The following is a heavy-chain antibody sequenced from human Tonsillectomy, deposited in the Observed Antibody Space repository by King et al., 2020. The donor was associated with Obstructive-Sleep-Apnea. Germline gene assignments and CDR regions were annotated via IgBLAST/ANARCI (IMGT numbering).Heavy chain of an antibody. V-gene: IGHV4-59*08. CDR1: GGSNSSYY. J-gene: IGHJ4*02. CDR3: ARVTGYYYPFDY. Sequence: VQLQESGPGLVKPSETLSLTCTVSGGSNSSYYWNWIRQPPGKGLEWIGYIYDSGSTNYNPSLKSRVTISVDTSKNQISLKLSSVTAADAAVYYCARVTGYYYPFDYWGQGTLVTVSS. CDR2: IYDSGST. D-gene: IGHD3-22*01.